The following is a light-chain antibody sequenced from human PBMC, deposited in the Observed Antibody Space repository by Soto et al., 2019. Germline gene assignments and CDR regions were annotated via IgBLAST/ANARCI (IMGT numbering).Light chain of an antibody. V-gene: IGKV1-5*01. CDR1: QSISSW. CDR3: QQSYSTTWT. Sequence: DIQMTQSPSTLSGSVGDRVTITCRGSQSISSWLAWFQQKPGKAPKVLIYDASTLESGVPSRFSGSGSGTEFTLTISSLQPEDFATYSCQQSYSTTWTFGQGTKVDIK. CDR2: DAS. J-gene: IGKJ1*01.